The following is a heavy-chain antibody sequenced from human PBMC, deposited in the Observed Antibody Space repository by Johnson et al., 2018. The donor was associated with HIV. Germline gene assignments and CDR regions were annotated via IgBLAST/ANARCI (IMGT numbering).Heavy chain of an antibody. D-gene: IGHD2-8*02. CDR3: ARGPGGFGAFDI. J-gene: IGHJ3*02. CDR2: ISSGGRT. Sequence: VQLVESGGGLVQPGGSLRLSCAASGFTVSSNYMSWVRQAPGKGLEWVSVISSGGRTYDANSVKGRFTISRDNSKNTLYLQMNSLRAEDTAVYYCARGPGGFGAFDIWGQGTMVTVSS. CDR1: GFTVSSNY. V-gene: IGHV3-66*02.